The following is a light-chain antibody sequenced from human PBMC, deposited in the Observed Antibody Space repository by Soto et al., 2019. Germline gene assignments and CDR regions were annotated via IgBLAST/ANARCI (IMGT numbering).Light chain of an antibody. CDR2: GAS. CDR3: QQYNNWPPFT. V-gene: IGKV3-15*01. J-gene: IGKJ3*01. CDR1: QSVSSN. Sequence: EIVMTQSPGTRSVSPGERATLSCRASQSVSSNLAWYQQKPGQAPRLLIYGASTRATGIPARFSGSGSGTEFTLTISSLQSEDFAVYYCQQYNNWPPFTFGPGTKVDIK.